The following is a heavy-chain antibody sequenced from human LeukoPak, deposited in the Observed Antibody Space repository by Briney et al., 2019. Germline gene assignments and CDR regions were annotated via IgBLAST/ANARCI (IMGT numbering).Heavy chain of an antibody. V-gene: IGHV4-34*01. Sequence: PSETLSLTCAVYGGSFSGYYWSWIRQPPGKGLEWIGEINHSGSTNYNPSLKSRVTISVDTSKNQFSLKLSSVTAADTAVYYCAREARGGCSYGFDYWGQGTLVTVSS. J-gene: IGHJ4*02. CDR2: INHSGST. CDR1: GGSFSGYY. D-gene: IGHD5-18*01. CDR3: AREARGGCSYGFDY.